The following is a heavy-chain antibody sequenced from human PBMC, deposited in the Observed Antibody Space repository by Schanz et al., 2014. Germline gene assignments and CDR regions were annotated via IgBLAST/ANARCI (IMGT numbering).Heavy chain of an antibody. CDR3: TRDTDYHFDY. V-gene: IGHV3-74*01. J-gene: IGHJ4*02. CDR2: TSHDGSFT. D-gene: IGHD4-17*01. CDR1: GFTFNDYW. Sequence: EVQLVSSFLVFVQPGGSLRLSCAASGFTFNDYWMHWVRQAPGKGLVWVSRTSHDGSFTTFADSVKGRFTISRDNARNTLYLQMNSLRAEDTAVYYCTRDTDYHFDYWGQGTLVTVSS.